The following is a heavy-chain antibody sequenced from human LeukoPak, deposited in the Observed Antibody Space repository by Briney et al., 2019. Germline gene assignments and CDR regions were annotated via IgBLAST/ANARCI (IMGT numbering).Heavy chain of an antibody. CDR2: IKQDGSEK. CDR3: ARDRPTLTGYYPFDY. J-gene: IGHJ4*02. Sequence: PGGSLRLSCVASGFTFSTYWITWVRQAPGKGLEWVANIKQDGSEKYYVDSVKGRFTISRDNAKNSLYLQMNSLRAEDTAVYYCARDRPTLTGYYPFDYWGQGTLVTVSS. V-gene: IGHV3-7*01. CDR1: GFTFSTYW. D-gene: IGHD3-9*01.